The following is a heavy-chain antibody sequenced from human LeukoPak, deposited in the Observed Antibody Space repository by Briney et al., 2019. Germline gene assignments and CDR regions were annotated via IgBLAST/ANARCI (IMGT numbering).Heavy chain of an antibody. CDR3: ALSDFYGGNPTDF. Sequence: GASVKVSCKASGYTFTGYYMHWVRQAPGQGLEWMGWINPNSGGSNYAQKFQGRVTMTRDTSISTAYMELSRLRSDDTAVYYCALSDFYGGNPTDFWGQGTLVTVSS. CDR2: INPNSGGS. V-gene: IGHV1-2*02. CDR1: GYTFTGYY. D-gene: IGHD4-23*01. J-gene: IGHJ4*02.